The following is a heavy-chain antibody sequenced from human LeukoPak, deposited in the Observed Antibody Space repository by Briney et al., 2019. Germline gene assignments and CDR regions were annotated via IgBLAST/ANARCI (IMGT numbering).Heavy chain of an antibody. V-gene: IGHV4-59*01. CDR3: ARERRDTWVQLDY. CDR2: VHYSGST. D-gene: IGHD5-18*01. Sequence: SETLSLTCTVSGDSISSYYWSWIRQPPGKGLEWIGYVHYSGSTNYNPSLKSRVTISVDTSKNQFSLKLRSVTAADTAIYYCARERRDTWVQLDYWGQGALVTVFS. J-gene: IGHJ4*02. CDR1: GDSISSYY.